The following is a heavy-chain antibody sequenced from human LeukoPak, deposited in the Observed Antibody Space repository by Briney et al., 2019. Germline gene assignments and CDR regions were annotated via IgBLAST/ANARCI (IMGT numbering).Heavy chain of an antibody. Sequence: GGSLRLSCAASGFTFDDYGMSWVRQAPGKGLEWVSGINWNGGSTGYADSVKGRFTISRDNAKNSLYLQMNSLRAEDTAVYYCARGITEYYYDSGFDYWGQGTLVTVSS. V-gene: IGHV3-20*04. D-gene: IGHD3-22*01. CDR1: GFTFDDYG. CDR2: INWNGGST. J-gene: IGHJ4*02. CDR3: ARGITEYYYDSGFDY.